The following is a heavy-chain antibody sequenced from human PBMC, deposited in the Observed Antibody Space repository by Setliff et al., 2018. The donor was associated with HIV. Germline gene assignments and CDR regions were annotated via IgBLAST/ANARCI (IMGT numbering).Heavy chain of an antibody. D-gene: IGHD3-10*01. Sequence: SETLSLTCTVSGGSISTYYWSWIRQPPGKGLEWIGSIYYTGSTDYNPSLMSRVTISLDTPKSQFSLKLNSVIAADTAVYYCARNRVPSSLWGQGTLVTVSS. J-gene: IGHJ4*02. CDR1: GGSISTYY. V-gene: IGHV4-59*01. CDR2: IYYTGST. CDR3: ARNRVPSSL.